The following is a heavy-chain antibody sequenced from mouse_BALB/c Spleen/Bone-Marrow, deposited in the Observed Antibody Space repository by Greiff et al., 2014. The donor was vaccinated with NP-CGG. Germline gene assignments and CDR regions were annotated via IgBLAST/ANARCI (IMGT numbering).Heavy chain of an antibody. D-gene: IGHD4-1*01. Sequence: VMLVESGAELVRPGSSVKISCKASGYAFSSYWMNWVKQRPGQGLEWIGQIYPGDGDTNYNGKFKGKATLTADKSSSTAYMQLSSLTSEDSAAYFCARVRNWADYWGQGTTLTVSS. CDR1: GYAFSSYW. CDR3: ARVRNWADY. CDR2: IYPGDGDT. V-gene: IGHV1-80*01. J-gene: IGHJ2*01.